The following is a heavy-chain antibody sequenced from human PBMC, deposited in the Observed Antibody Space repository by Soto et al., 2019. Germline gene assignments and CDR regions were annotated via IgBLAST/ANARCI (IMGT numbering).Heavy chain of an antibody. CDR1: GASIAGGSYY. Sequence: SETLSLTCAVSGASIAGGSYYWSWVRQPPGKGLEWIGYIPSRGRPFYNPSLTSRGTISADSSKNQLSLQLTSVTAADTAVYYCVRDQYSGYDFALWGQGNLVTVS. CDR2: IPSRGRP. V-gene: IGHV4-30-4*01. D-gene: IGHD5-12*01. CDR3: VRDQYSGYDFAL. J-gene: IGHJ5*02.